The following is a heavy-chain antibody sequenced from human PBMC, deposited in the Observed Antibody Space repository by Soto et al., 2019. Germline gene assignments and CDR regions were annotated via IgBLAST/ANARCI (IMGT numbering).Heavy chain of an antibody. CDR3: TTVYSNSEHFFGH. V-gene: IGHV3-15*01. J-gene: IGHJ4*02. Sequence: EVQLVESGGGLVKPGGSLRLSCAASGFTFSNAWMSWVRQAPGKGLEWVGRIKSKADGGTTYYAAPVKGRFTISRDDSKTSLYLQMNSLKTEDTAVYYCTTVYSNSEHFFGHWGQGTLVSVSS. D-gene: IGHD2-21*01. CDR1: GFTFSNAW. CDR2: IKSKADGGTT.